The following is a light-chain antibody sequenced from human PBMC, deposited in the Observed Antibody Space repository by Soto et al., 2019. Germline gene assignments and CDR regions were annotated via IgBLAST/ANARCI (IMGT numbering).Light chain of an antibody. Sequence: QTVVTQEPSFSVSPGGTVTLTCGLRSGSVSTSYYPSWYQQTPGQAPRTLIYSTNTRSSGVPDRFSGSIVGNKAALTITGAQADDEADYYCVLYMGSGIWVFGGGTKLTVL. CDR1: SGSVSTSYY. CDR3: VLYMGSGIWV. V-gene: IGLV8-61*01. J-gene: IGLJ3*02. CDR2: STN.